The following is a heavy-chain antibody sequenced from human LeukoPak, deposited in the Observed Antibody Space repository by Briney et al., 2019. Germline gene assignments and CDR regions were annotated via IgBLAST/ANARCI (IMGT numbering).Heavy chain of an antibody. CDR3: ARDSYGDYVRWFDP. CDR2: ISSSGSTI. V-gene: IGHV3-11*04. Sequence: GGSLRLSCAASGFTFSDYYMSWIRQAPGKGLEWVSYISSSGSTIYYVDSVKGRFTISRDNAKNSLYLQMNSLRAEDTAVYYCARDSYGDYVRWFDPWGQGTLVTVSS. J-gene: IGHJ5*02. D-gene: IGHD4-17*01. CDR1: GFTFSDYY.